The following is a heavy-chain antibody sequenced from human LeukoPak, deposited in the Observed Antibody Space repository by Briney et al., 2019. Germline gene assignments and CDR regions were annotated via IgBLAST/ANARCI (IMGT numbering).Heavy chain of an antibody. J-gene: IGHJ4*02. CDR2: ISSSGSII. CDR1: GFTFSDYY. V-gene: IGHV3-11*01. D-gene: IGHD3-22*01. Sequence: GGSLRLSCAASGFTFSDYYMSWIRQAPGKGLEWVSYISSSGSIIYYADSVKGRFTISRDNAKNSLYLQMNSLRAEDTAVYYCASSSTYYYDSSGYCWGQGTLVTVSS. CDR3: ASSSTYYYDSSGYC.